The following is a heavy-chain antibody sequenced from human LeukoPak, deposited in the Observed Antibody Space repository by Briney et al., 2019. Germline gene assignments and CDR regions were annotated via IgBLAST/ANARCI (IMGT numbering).Heavy chain of an antibody. CDR3: ARDIRASSWYRVREYYYYGMDV. J-gene: IGHJ6*02. Sequence: GRSLRLSCAASGFTFSSYGIHWVRQAPGKGLEWVAVIWYDGSNKYYADSVKGRFTISRDNSKNTLYLQMNSLRAEDTAVYYCARDIRASSWYRVREYYYYGMDVWGQGTTVTVSS. D-gene: IGHD6-13*01. V-gene: IGHV3-33*01. CDR1: GFTFSSYG. CDR2: IWYDGSNK.